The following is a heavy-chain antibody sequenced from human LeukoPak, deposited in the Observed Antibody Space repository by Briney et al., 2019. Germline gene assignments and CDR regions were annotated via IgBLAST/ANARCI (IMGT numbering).Heavy chain of an antibody. Sequence: SGTLSLTCAVSGGSISSSNWWSWVRQPPGKGLEWIGEIFHGGSTNYNPSLKSRVTLSVDTSKNQFSLKLSSVTAADTAVYYCARAWHSSSFDYWGQGTLVTVSS. J-gene: IGHJ4*02. V-gene: IGHV4-4*02. CDR3: ARAWHSSSFDY. CDR2: IFHGGST. D-gene: IGHD6-6*01. CDR1: GGSISSSNW.